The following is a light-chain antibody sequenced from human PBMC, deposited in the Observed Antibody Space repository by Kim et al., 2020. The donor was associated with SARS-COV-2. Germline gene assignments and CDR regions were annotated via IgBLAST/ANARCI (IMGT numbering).Light chain of an antibody. V-gene: IGKV1-17*01. Sequence: DIQMTQSPSSLSASVGDRVTITCRASQDITKDLGWYQQKVGESPKRLIYETSNLQSGVPSRFSGSGSGTEFTLTISSLQPEDFATFYCLQYSDFPWTFGQGTKVDIK. CDR3: LQYSDFPWT. CDR2: ETS. CDR1: QDITKD. J-gene: IGKJ1*01.